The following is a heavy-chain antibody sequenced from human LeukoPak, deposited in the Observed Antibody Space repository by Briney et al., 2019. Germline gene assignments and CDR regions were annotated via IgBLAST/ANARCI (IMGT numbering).Heavy chain of an antibody. CDR1: GFTLSSYS. CDR3: ARVGRSIAAAGTGRLIDY. D-gene: IGHD6-13*01. V-gene: IGHV3-21*01. J-gene: IGHJ4*02. CDR2: ISSSSSYI. Sequence: KPGGSLRLSCAASGFTLSSYSMNWVRQAPGKGLEWVSSISSSSSYIYYADSVKGRFTISRDNAKNSLYLQMNSLRAEDTAVYYCARVGRSIAAAGTGRLIDYWGQGTLVTVSS.